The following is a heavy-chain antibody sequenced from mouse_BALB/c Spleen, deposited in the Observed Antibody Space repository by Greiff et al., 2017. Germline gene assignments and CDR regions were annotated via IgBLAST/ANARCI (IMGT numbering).Heavy chain of an antibody. CDR3: ARHGAGTRDWFAY. Sequence: EVKLVESGGDLVKPGGSLKLSCAASGFTFSSYGMSWVRQTPDKRLEWVATISSGGSYTYYPDSVKGRFTISRDNAKNTLYLQMSSLKSEDTAMYYCARHGAGTRDWFAYWGQGTLVTVSA. V-gene: IGHV5-6*01. CDR2: ISSGGSYT. J-gene: IGHJ3*01. CDR1: GFTFSSYG. D-gene: IGHD4-1*01.